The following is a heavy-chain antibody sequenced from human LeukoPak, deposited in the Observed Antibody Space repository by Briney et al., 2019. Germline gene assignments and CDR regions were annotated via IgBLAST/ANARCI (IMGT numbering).Heavy chain of an antibody. CDR2: IVENGSET. CDR3: ARDPPRRFDL. Sequence: PGGSLRLSCATSGFTFSSYCMTWVRQAPGKGLEWVASIVENGSETYYLDSVKGRFTFTRDNAKNSLYLQMNNLRGEDTAVYYCARDPPRRFDLWGQGTLVTVSS. V-gene: IGHV3-7*01. J-gene: IGHJ5*02. CDR1: GFTFSSYC.